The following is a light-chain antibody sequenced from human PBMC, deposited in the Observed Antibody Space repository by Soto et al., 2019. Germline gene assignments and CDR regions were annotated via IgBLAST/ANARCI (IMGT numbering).Light chain of an antibody. CDR2: DAS. Sequence: AIQMTQSPSSLSASVGDRVTITCRASQGIGNDLGWYQQKPGKAPKLLIYDASNLESGVPSRFSGSGSGTDFTITISSLQPDDFATYYCQQYNSYSLWTFGQGTKVDI. CDR1: QGIGND. V-gene: IGKV1-13*02. J-gene: IGKJ1*01. CDR3: QQYNSYSLWT.